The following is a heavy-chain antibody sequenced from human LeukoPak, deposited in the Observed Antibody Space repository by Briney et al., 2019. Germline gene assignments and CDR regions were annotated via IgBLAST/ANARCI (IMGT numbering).Heavy chain of an antibody. V-gene: IGHV4-39*07. J-gene: IGHJ4*02. CDR3: ARGRRYSSSWYYFEY. CDR1: SGSVSSSSYY. Sequence: PSETLPLTCTVSSGSVSSSSYYWGWIRQPPGKGLEWIGSIYYSGTTYYNPSLKSRVNISVDTSKNQFSLKVSSVTAADTAVYYCARGRRYSSSWYYFEYWGQGTLVTASS. D-gene: IGHD6-13*01. CDR2: IYYSGTT.